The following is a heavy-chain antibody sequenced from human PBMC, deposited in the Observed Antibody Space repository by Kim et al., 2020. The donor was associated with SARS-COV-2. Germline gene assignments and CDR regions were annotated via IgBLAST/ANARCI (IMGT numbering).Heavy chain of an antibody. CDR2: ISGDGGST. Sequence: GGSLRLSCAASGFTFDDYAMHWVRQAPGKGLEWVSLISGDGGSTYYADSVKGRFTISRDNSKNSLYLQMNSLRTEDTALYYCAKDQDYYDSSGYYRRYFDYWGQGTLVTVSS. D-gene: IGHD3-22*01. CDR1: GFTFDDYA. J-gene: IGHJ4*02. V-gene: IGHV3-43*02. CDR3: AKDQDYYDSSGYYRRYFDY.